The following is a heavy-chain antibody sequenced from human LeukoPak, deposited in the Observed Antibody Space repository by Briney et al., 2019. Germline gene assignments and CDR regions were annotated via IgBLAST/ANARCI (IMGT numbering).Heavy chain of an antibody. V-gene: IGHV4-34*01. CDR1: GVSFSGYY. J-gene: IGHJ4*02. CDR3: ARGPSSYDFWSGYYTFDY. D-gene: IGHD3-3*01. CDR2: INHSGST. Sequence: PSETLSLTCAVYGVSFSGYYWSWVREPPGKGLEWSGEINHSGSTNYNPSLKSRVTISVDTSKNQFSLKLSSVTAADTAVYYCARGPSSYDFWSGYYTFDYWGQGTLVTVSS.